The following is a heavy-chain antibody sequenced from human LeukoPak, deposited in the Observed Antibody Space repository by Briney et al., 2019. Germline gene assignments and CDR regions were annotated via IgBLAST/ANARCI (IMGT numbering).Heavy chain of an antibody. J-gene: IGHJ4*02. CDR3: AKTQSSSWYYFDY. V-gene: IGHV3-30*18. Sequence: GGSLRLSCAASGFSFSSYGMHWVRQAPVKGLEWVAVISYDGGTKYYADSVKGRLTISRDNSKNTLYLQMNSLRAEDTAVYYCAKTQSSSWYYFDYWGQGTLVTVSS. D-gene: IGHD6-13*01. CDR1: GFSFSSYG. CDR2: ISYDGGTK.